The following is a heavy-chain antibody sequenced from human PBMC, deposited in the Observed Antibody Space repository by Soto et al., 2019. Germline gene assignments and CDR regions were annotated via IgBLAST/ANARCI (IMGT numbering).Heavy chain of an antibody. CDR1: GGPISGSSYY. Sequence: PSETLSLTCSVSGGPISGSSYYWGWVRQPPGKGLEWLGSIHYSGSTYYDPSLKSRVTISVDTSKNQFSLKVSSVTDADTALYYCAEHGVNSPFRIWGQGTMVTVSS. D-gene: IGHD3-3*01. CDR3: AEHGVNSPFRI. J-gene: IGHJ3*02. CDR2: IHYSGST. V-gene: IGHV4-39*01.